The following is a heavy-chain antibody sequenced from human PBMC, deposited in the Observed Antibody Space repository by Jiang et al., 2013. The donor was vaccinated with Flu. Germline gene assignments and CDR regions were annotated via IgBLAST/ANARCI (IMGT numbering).Heavy chain of an antibody. CDR2: IYPHDSET. CDR3: ARQGRYGSGSYYNPQPFNF. Sequence: ESLKISCKGSGYDFSTYWIGWVRQMPGKGLEWMAIIYPHDSETRYGPSFEGQVTISADKSISTAYLQWKSLKASDTATYYCARQGRYGSGSYYNPQPFNFWGQGTLVTVSS. J-gene: IGHJ4*02. D-gene: IGHD3-10*01. V-gene: IGHV5-51*01. CDR1: GYDFSTYW.